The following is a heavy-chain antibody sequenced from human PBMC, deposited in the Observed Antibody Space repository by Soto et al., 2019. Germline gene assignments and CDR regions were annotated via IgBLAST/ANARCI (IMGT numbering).Heavy chain of an antibody. V-gene: IGHV4-34*01. Sequence: SETLSLTCAVHGGSFSGYYWSWIRQPPGKGLEWIGEINHSGSTNYNPSLKSRVTISVDTSKNQFSLKLSSVTAADTAVYYCARLQYTVVTALDIWGQGTMVTVSS. J-gene: IGHJ3*02. CDR2: INHSGST. D-gene: IGHD2-15*01. CDR1: GGSFSGYY. CDR3: ARLQYTVVTALDI.